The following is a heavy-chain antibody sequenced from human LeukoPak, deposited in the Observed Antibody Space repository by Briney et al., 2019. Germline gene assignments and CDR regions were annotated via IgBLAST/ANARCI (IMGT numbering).Heavy chain of an antibody. V-gene: IGHV3-11*01. Sequence: GGSLRLSCAASGFTFSDYYMSWIRQAPGKGLEWVSYISSSGSTIYYADSVKGRFTISRDNAKNSLYLQMNSLRAEDTAVYYCARDPHSSSWYPIDYWGQGTLVTVSS. D-gene: IGHD6-13*01. J-gene: IGHJ4*02. CDR1: GFTFSDYY. CDR3: ARDPHSSSWYPIDY. CDR2: ISSSGSTI.